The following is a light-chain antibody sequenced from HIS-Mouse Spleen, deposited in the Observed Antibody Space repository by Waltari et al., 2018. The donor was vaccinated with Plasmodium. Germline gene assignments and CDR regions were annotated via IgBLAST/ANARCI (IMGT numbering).Light chain of an antibody. CDR1: QRVSSN. J-gene: IGKJ1*01. Sequence: EIVMTQSPATLSVSPGERATLSFRASQRVSSNLAWYQQKPGQAPRLLIYGASTRATGIPARFSGSGSGTEFTLTISSMQSEDFAVYYCQQYNNWPRGTFGQGTKVEIK. CDR2: GAS. V-gene: IGKV3-15*01. CDR3: QQYNNWPRGT.